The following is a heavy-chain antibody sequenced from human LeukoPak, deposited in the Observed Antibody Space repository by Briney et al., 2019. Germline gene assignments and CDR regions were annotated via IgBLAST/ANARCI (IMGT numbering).Heavy chain of an antibody. J-gene: IGHJ6*02. V-gene: IGHV3-48*03. CDR1: GFTFSSYE. CDR3: ARDGQEMATIPRVEYYGMDV. Sequence: PGGSLRLSCAASGFTFSSYEMNWVRQAPGQGLEWVSYISSSGSTIYYADSVKGRFNIFRDNAKHSLYLQMNCLRAEDTAVYYCARDGQEMATIPRVEYYGMDVWGQGTTVTVSS. D-gene: IGHD5-24*01. CDR2: ISSSGSTI.